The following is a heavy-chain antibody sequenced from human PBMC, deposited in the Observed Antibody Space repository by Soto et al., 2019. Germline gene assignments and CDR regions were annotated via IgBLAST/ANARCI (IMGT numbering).Heavy chain of an antibody. CDR1: GFTFSSYG. D-gene: IGHD4-4*01. Sequence: GGSLGLSCAASGFTFSSYGMHWVRQAPGKGLEWVTYISGSGSTIYYADSVKGRFTISRDNVKNSLYLQMNSLRDEDTAVYYCARSKYIDYWGQGTLVTVSS. CDR2: ISGSGSTI. V-gene: IGHV3-48*02. CDR3: ARSKYIDY. J-gene: IGHJ4*02.